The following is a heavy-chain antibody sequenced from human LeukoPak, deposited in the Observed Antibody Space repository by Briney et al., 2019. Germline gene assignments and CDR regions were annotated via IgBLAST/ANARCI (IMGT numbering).Heavy chain of an antibody. D-gene: IGHD3-10*01. CDR3: ARVFRAELWFGGIEYFQH. CDR1: GYSIISDYF. J-gene: IGHJ1*01. Sequence: SETLSLTCIVSGYSIISDYFWGWVRQPPGKGPEWIGSIFHSGDVYYNPSLKSRVTLSVDPSKNQFSLKLSSVTAADTAVYYCARVFRAELWFGGIEYFQHWGQGTLVTVSS. CDR2: IFHSGDV. V-gene: IGHV4-38-2*02.